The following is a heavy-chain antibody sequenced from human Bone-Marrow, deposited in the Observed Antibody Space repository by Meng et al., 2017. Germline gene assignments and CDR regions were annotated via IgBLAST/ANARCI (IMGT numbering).Heavy chain of an antibody. Sequence: ILQWGTGLLKPSDTPSLTCVVSGGSVSDYYWSWIRQPPGKGLEWIGEINHSGSTNYNPSLESRATISVDTSQNNLSLKLSSVTAADSAVYYCARGPTTMAHDIDYWGQGTLVTVSS. CDR1: GGSVSDYY. CDR2: INHSGST. D-gene: IGHD4-11*01. CDR3: ARGPTTMAHDIDY. V-gene: IGHV4-34*01. J-gene: IGHJ4*02.